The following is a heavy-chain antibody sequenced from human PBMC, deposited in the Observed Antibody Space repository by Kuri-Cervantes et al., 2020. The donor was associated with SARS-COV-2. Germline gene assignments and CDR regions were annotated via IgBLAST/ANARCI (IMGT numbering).Heavy chain of an antibody. CDR2: ISHDGKNK. V-gene: IGHV3-30*18. CDR3: AKDRVGVQDF. Sequence: LSLTCAASGFTCSRYGMHWVRQAPGKGLEWVAVISHDGKNKKCIASGKGRFTISRDNSQNTLYLHMKSLRSEDTAMYYCAKDRVGVQDFWGQGTLVTVSS. J-gene: IGHJ4*02. CDR1: GFTCSRYG. D-gene: IGHD2-21*01.